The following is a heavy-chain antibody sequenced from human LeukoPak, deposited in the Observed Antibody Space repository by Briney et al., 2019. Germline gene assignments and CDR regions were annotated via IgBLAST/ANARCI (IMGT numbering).Heavy chain of an antibody. CDR1: GGTFSSYA. V-gene: IGHV1-69*04. Sequence: SVKVSCEASGGTFSSYAISWVRQAPGQGLEWMGRIIPILGIANYAQKFQGRVTITADKSTSTAYMELSSLRSEDTAVYYCARDYYDSSLFNYWGQGTLVTVSS. CDR2: IIPILGIA. D-gene: IGHD3-22*01. J-gene: IGHJ4*02. CDR3: ARDYYDSSLFNY.